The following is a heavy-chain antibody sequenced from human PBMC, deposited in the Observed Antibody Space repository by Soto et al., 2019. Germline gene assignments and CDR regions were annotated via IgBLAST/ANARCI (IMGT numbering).Heavy chain of an antibody. J-gene: IGHJ4*02. Sequence: SETLSLTCSVSGGSINSGAYYWTWIRQHPGKGLEWIGYIDYSGSTYYNPSLKSRVTISGDTSKKQFSLKLSSVTAADTAVYYCASRDPGTSVDYWGQGTLVTVSS. D-gene: IGHD1-7*01. CDR1: GGSINSGAYY. CDR2: IDYSGST. V-gene: IGHV4-31*03. CDR3: ASRDPGTSVDY.